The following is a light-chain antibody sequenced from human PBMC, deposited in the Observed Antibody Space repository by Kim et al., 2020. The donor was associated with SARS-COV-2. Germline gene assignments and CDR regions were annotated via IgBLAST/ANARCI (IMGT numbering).Light chain of an antibody. CDR3: CSYAGTTSAI. Sequence: GESITISCSGTSSDVGSCNHVSWYQQHPGKAPRLMIYEVNKRPSGSSNRFSGSKSGNTASLTISGLQAEDEADDYCCSYAGTTSAIFGGGTQLTVL. V-gene: IGLV2-23*02. J-gene: IGLJ2*01. CDR1: SSDVGSCNH. CDR2: EVN.